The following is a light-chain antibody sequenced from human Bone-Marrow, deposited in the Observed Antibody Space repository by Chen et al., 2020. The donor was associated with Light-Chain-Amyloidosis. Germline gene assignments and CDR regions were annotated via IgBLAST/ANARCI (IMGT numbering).Light chain of an antibody. J-gene: IGLJ3*02. CDR3: QVWDRSSDRPV. CDR2: DES. V-gene: IGLV3-21*02. CDR1: NIGSTS. Sequence: SYVLTQPSSVSVAPGQTATIACGGNNIGSTSVQWYQQTPGQAPLLVVYDESDRPSGIPERLSGANTGNTATLAISGVEAGDEADYYCQVWDRSSDRPVFGGGTKLTVL.